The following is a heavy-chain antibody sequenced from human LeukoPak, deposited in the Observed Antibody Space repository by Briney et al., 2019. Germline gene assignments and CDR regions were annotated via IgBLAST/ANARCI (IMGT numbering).Heavy chain of an antibody. J-gene: IGHJ6*03. CDR3: ARGLYYYYRSGSDHYYYYYMDV. D-gene: IGHD3-22*01. CDR2: IYTSGST. V-gene: IGHV4-4*07. CDR1: GGSISSYY. Sequence: SETLSLTCTVSGGSISSYYWSWIRQPAGKGLEWIGRIYTSGSTNYNPSLKSRVAMSVDTSKNQFSLKLSSVTAADTAVYYCARGLYYYYRSGSDHYYYYYMDVWGKGTTVTV.